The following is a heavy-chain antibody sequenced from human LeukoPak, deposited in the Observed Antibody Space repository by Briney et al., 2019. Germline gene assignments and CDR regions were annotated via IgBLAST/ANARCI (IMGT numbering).Heavy chain of an antibody. CDR3: TTNYYDSSGYYYKSADY. D-gene: IGHD3-22*01. V-gene: IGHV3-15*01. CDR2: IKSKTDGGTT. CDR1: GFTFSNAW. J-gene: IGHJ4*02. Sequence: GGSLRLSCAASGFTFSNAWMSWVRQAPGKGLEWVGRIKSKTDGGTTDYAAPVKGRFTISRDDSKNTLYLQMNSLKTEDTAVYYCTTNYYDSSGYYYKSADYWGQGTLVTVSS.